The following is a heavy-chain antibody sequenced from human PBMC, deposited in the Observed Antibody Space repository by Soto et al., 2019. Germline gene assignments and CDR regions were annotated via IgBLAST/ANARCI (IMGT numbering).Heavy chain of an antibody. CDR2: ISGSGGST. Sequence: GSLRLSCAASGFTFSSYAMSWVRQAPGQRLEWFSAISGSGGSTYYADSVKGRFTNSRDNSKNSLYLQMNSLRAEDTAVYYCAKDAHRGRYYPRYYFDYCGQGTMVTVYS. CDR3: AKDAHRGRYYPRYYFDY. D-gene: IGHD1-26*01. CDR1: GFTFSSYA. J-gene: IGHJ4*02. V-gene: IGHV3-23*01.